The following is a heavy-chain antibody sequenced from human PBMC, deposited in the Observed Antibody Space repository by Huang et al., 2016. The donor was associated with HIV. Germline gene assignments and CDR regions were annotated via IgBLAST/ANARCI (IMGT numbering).Heavy chain of an antibody. D-gene: IGHD6-6*01. J-gene: IGHJ4*02. CDR3: ARRFSSSSGYFDY. Sequence: VQLVQSGAEVKKPGESLKISVKGSGYSFSSDWIAWVRQMPGKGLELGGICLPDASDTTYSPSFAGQGTISADKSIGTAYLQWSSLKASDTAMYYCARRFSSSSGYFDYWGQGSLVTVSS. CDR2: CLPDASDT. V-gene: IGHV5-51*01. CDR1: GYSFSSDW.